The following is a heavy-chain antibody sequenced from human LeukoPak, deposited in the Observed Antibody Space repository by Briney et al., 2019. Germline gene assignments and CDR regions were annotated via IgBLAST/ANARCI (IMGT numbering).Heavy chain of an antibody. CDR2: SIGSDYKT. V-gene: IGHV3-23*01. CDR3: AKDLHYYVAMDV. Sequence: GGSLRLFCAASGFTIGGFAMRRGRQAPGKGLEWVSSIGSDYKTHYSESVKGRFAISRDNSQSKVFLRKSLSKAEEKALYYSAKDLHYYVAMDVWGQGTAVTVSS. J-gene: IGHJ6*02. CDR1: GFTIGGFA. D-gene: IGHD3-10*02.